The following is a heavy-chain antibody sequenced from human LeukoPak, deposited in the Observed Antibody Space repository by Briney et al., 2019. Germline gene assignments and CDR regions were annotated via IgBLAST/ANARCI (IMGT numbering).Heavy chain of an antibody. J-gene: IGHJ4*02. V-gene: IGHV4-39*01. CDR3: ARGQLVNGIAVAGIDY. CDR2: IYYSGST. D-gene: IGHD6-19*01. CDR1: GGSISSSSYY. Sequence: SETLSLTCTVSGGSISSSSYYWGWIRQPPGKGLEWIGSIYYSGSTYYNPSLKSRVTISVDTSKNQFSLKLSSATAADTAVYYCARGQLVNGIAVAGIDYWGQGTLVTVSS.